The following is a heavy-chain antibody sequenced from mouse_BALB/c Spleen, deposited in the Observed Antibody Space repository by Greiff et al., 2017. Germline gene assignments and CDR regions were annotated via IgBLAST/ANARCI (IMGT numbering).Heavy chain of an antibody. CDR2: ISSGGGST. CDR1: GFAFSSYD. J-gene: IGHJ4*01. V-gene: IGHV5-12-1*01. D-gene: IGHD1-1*02. CDR3: ARNYGGDYAMDY. Sequence: EVKLVESGGGLVKPGGSLKLSCAASGFAFSSYDMSWVRQTPEKRLEWVAYISSGGGSTYYPDTVKGRFTISRDNAKNTLYLQMSSLKSEDTAMYYCARNYGGDYAMDYWGQGTSVTVSS.